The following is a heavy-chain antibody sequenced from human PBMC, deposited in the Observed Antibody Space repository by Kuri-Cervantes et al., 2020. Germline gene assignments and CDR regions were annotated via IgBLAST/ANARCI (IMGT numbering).Heavy chain of an antibody. CDR3: AKDGAISYDFWSGDFFNWFDP. Sequence: GGSLRLSCAASGFTFSSYGMHWVRQAPGKGLEWVAVISYDGGNKYYADSVKGRFTISRDNSKNTPYLQMNSLRAEDTAVYYCAKDGAISYDFWSGDFFNWFDPWGQGTLVTVSS. CDR1: GFTFSSYG. J-gene: IGHJ5*02. D-gene: IGHD3-3*01. V-gene: IGHV3-30*18. CDR2: ISYDGGNK.